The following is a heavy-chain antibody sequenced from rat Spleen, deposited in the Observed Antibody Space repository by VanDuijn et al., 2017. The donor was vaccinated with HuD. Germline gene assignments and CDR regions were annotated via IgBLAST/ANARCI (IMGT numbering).Heavy chain of an antibody. CDR1: GSTFSSSP. Sequence: EVQLVQSGGGLVQPGRSMKLSCVVSGSTFSSSPMAWVRQAPTKGLEWAATISSSGSTTYYRDSVKGRFTISRDNAKSTLYLQMDSLRSEDTATYYCARQWDYWGQGVMVTVSS. V-gene: IGHV5-46*01. CDR3: ARQWDY. J-gene: IGHJ2*01. CDR2: ISSSGSTT.